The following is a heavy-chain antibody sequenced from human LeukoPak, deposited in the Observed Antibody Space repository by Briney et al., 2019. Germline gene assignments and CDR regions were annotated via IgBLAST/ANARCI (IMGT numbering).Heavy chain of an antibody. CDR1: GFTFSSYS. D-gene: IGHD1-1*01. CDR2: ISNSSSYI. V-gene: IGHV3-21*01. Sequence: GGSLRLSCAASGFTFSSYSMNWVRQAPGKGLEWVSSISNSSSYIYYADSVKGRFTISRDNAKNSLYLQMNSLRAEDTAVYYCARDLRRLEDAFDIWGQGTMVTVSS. J-gene: IGHJ3*02. CDR3: ARDLRRLEDAFDI.